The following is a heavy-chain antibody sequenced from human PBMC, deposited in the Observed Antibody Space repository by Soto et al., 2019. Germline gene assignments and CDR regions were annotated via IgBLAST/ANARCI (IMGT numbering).Heavy chain of an antibody. CDR3: ARQPNYGDYQDKYHYYGMAV. J-gene: IGHJ6*02. V-gene: IGHV5-51*01. CDR1: GYSFTSYW. Sequence: PGESLKISCKGSGYSFTSYWIGWVRQMPGKGLEWMGIIYPGDSDTRYSPSFQGQVTISADKSISTAYLQWSSLKASGTAMYYCARQPNYGDYQDKYHYYGMAVWGQGTTVTVSS. CDR2: IYPGDSDT. D-gene: IGHD4-17*01.